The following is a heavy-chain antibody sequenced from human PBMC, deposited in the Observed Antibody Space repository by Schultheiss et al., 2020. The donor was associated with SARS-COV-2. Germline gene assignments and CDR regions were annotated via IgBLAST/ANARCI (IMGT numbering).Heavy chain of an antibody. V-gene: IGHV3-49*04. CDR2: IRSKAYGGTT. Sequence: GGSLRLSCTASGFTFGDYAMSWVRQAPGKGLEWVGFIRSKAYGGTTEYAASVKGRFTISRDDSKSIAYLQMNSLKTEDTAVYYCARGPAMAFFDYWGQGTLVTVSS. J-gene: IGHJ4*02. CDR1: GFTFGDYA. D-gene: IGHD5-18*01. CDR3: ARGPAMAFFDY.